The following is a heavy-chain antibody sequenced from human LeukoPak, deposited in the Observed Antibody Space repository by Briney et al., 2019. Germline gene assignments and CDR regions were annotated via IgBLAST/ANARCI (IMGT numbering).Heavy chain of an antibody. CDR1: GFTFSNYW. CDR3: ARDSGSYNFDY. D-gene: IGHD1-26*01. Sequence: PGGSLRLSCAASGFTFSNYWMHWVRQAPGKGLVWVSRINSDGSSTSYADSVKGRFTISRDNAKNTLYLQMNSLRAEDTAVYYCARDSGSYNFDYSGQGTLVTVSS. V-gene: IGHV3-74*01. CDR2: INSDGSST. J-gene: IGHJ4*02.